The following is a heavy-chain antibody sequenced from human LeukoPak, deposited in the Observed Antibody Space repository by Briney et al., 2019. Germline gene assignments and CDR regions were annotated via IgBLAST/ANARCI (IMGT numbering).Heavy chain of an antibody. CDR3: ARESANDSSGYYPVDY. CDR2: IYYSGST. J-gene: IGHJ4*02. D-gene: IGHD3-22*01. Sequence: SETLSLTCTVSGGSISSGDYYWSWIRQPPGKGLEWIGYIYYSGSTYYNPSLKSRVTISVDTSKNQFSQKLSSVTAADTAVYYRARESANDSSGYYPVDYWGQGTLVTVSS. CDR1: GGSISSGDYY. V-gene: IGHV4-30-4*01.